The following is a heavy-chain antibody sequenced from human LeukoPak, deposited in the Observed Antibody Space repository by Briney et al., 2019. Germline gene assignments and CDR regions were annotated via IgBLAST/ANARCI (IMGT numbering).Heavy chain of an antibody. D-gene: IGHD6-13*01. CDR2: ITSTSYAI. J-gene: IGHJ4*02. CDR3: ARVAPGHDVGRGYFDY. Sequence: PGGSLRLSCAASGFAFSTYSMNWVRQAPGEGLEWLSYITSTSYAIYYGDSVKGRFTISRDNAKNSLYLQMNSLRAEDTAVYYCARVAPGHDVGRGYFDYWGQGTLVTVSS. V-gene: IGHV3-48*01. CDR1: GFAFSTYS.